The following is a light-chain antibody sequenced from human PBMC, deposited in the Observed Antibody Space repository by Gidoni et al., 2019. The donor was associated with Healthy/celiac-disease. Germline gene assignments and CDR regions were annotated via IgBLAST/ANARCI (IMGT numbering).Light chain of an antibody. Sequence: SSELTQDPAVFVALGQTVRITCQGDSLRSYYASWYQQKPGQAPVLVIYGKNNRPSGIPDRFPGSSSGNTASLTITGAQAEDEADYYCNSRDSSGNHVVFGGGTKLTVL. CDR2: GKN. V-gene: IGLV3-19*01. CDR3: NSRDSSGNHVV. CDR1: SLRSYY. J-gene: IGLJ2*01.